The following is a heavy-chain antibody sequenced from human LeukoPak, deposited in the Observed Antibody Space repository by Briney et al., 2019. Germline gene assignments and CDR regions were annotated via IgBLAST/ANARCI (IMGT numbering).Heavy chain of an antibody. V-gene: IGHV1-18*01. CDR1: GYTFTSYG. CDR3: ARDTRWLRAEY. Sequence: ASVKVSCKASGYTFTSYGISWVRQAPGQGLEWMGWISAYNGNTNYAQKFQGRVTMTRDTSISTAYMELSRLRSDDTAVYYCARDTRWLRAEYWGQGTLVTVSS. J-gene: IGHJ4*02. CDR2: ISAYNGNT. D-gene: IGHD5-12*01.